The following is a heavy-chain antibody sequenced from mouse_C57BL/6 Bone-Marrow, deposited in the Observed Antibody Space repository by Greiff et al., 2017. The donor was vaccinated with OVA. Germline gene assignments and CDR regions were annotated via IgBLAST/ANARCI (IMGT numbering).Heavy chain of an antibody. CDR3: ARSGGNYAMDY. CDR1: GYTFTNYW. J-gene: IGHJ4*01. CDR2: IYPGGGYT. D-gene: IGHD1-1*02. Sequence: QVQLKESGAELVRPGTSVKMSCKASGYTFTNYWIGWAKQRPGHGLEWIGDIYPGGGYTNYNEKFKGKATLTADKSSSTAYMQFSSLTSEDSAIYYCARSGGNYAMDYWGQGTSVTVSS. V-gene: IGHV1-63*01.